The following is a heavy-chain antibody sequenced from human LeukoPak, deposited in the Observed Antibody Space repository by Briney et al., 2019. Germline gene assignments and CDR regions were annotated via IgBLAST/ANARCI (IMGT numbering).Heavy chain of an antibody. CDR1: GGTFSSDA. V-gene: IGHV1-69*13. CDR2: IIPIFGTA. J-gene: IGHJ4*02. Sequence: ASVKGSFTGSGGTFSSDASNWVRQAPGQGLEWMGGIIPIFGTANYAQKFQDRVTITAHESTSTAYMELSSLRSEDTAVYYCARSLGFSPPFDYWGQGTLVTVSS. CDR3: ARSLGFSPPFDY. D-gene: IGHD3-3*01.